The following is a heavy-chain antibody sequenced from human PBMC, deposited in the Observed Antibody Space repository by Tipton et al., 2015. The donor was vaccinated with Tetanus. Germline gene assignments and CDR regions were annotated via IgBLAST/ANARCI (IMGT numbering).Heavy chain of an antibody. Sequence: LRLSCTVSGDSISSGDYYWSWIRQPPGKGLEWIGYIYYSGTTYYNPSLKSRVTISVDTSNNQFSLKVTSVTAADTAVYYCARVFTRGYTYGTTFDYWGQGTLVTVSS. CDR1: GDSISSGDYY. CDR2: IYYSGTT. CDR3: ARVFTRGYTYGTTFDY. V-gene: IGHV4-30-4*01. D-gene: IGHD5-18*01. J-gene: IGHJ4*02.